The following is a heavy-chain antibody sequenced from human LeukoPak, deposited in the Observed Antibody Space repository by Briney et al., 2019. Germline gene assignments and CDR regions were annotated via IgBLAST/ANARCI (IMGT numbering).Heavy chain of an antibody. CDR3: ARVPYCSNGICYTHYYCDY. V-gene: IGHV1-46*01. D-gene: IGHD2-8*01. J-gene: IGHJ4*02. Sequence: GASVKVSCTASGYTFTSYYMHWVRQAPGQGLEWMGMINPSGGSTTYAQKFQGRVTMTRDTSTSTVYMELSSLRSEDTAVYYCARVPYCSNGICYTHYYCDYWGQGTLVTVSS. CDR2: INPSGGST. CDR1: GYTFTSYY.